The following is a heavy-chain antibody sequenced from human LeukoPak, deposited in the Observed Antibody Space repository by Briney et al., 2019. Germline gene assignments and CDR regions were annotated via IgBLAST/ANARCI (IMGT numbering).Heavy chain of an antibody. CDR1: GGSFSGYY. Sequence: PSETLSLTCAVYGGSFSGYYWSWIRQPPGKGLEWIGYIYYSGSTNYNPSLKSRVTISVDTSKNQFSLKLSSVTAADTAVYYCARVGSDCSGGSCYSSSTYYFDYWGQGTLVTVSS. J-gene: IGHJ4*02. CDR3: ARVGSDCSGGSCYSSSTYYFDY. D-gene: IGHD2-15*01. V-gene: IGHV4-59*01. CDR2: IYYSGST.